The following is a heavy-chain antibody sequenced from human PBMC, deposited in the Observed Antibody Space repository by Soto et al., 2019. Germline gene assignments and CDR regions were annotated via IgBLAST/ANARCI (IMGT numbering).Heavy chain of an antibody. CDR2: ISGSGGST. Sequence: PGGSLRLSCGASGFTFSSYAMSWVRQAPGKGLEWVSAISGSGGSTYYADSVKGRFTISRDNSKNTLYLQMNSLRAEDTAVYYCAKGGDILTGYPHFDYWGQGTLVTVSS. CDR1: GFTFSSYA. V-gene: IGHV3-23*01. CDR3: AKGGDILTGYPHFDY. D-gene: IGHD3-9*01. J-gene: IGHJ4*02.